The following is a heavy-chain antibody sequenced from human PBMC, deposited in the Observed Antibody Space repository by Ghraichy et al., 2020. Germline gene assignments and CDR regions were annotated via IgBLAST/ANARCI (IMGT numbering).Heavy chain of an antibody. CDR2: IYYSGST. Sequence: SETLSLTCTVSGGSISSSSYYWGWIRQPPGKGLEWIGSIYYSGSTYYNPSLKSRVTISVDTSKNQFSLKLSSVTAADTAVYYCARQGYSYGQYYFDYWGQGTLVTVSS. CDR1: GGSISSSSYY. D-gene: IGHD5-18*01. CDR3: ARQGYSYGQYYFDY. J-gene: IGHJ4*02. V-gene: IGHV4-39*01.